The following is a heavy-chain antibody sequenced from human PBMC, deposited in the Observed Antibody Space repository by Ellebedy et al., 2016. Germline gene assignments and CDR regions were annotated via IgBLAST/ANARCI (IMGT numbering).Heavy chain of an antibody. Sequence: ASVKVSXXASGYTFTGYYMHWVRQAPGQGLEWMGWINPNSGGTNYAQKFQGWVTMTRDTSISTAYMELSRLRSDDTAVYYCARDLAGQGDYGGNGDDYWGQGTLVTVSS. D-gene: IGHD4-23*01. CDR3: ARDLAGQGDYGGNGDDY. V-gene: IGHV1-2*04. CDR2: INPNSGGT. J-gene: IGHJ4*02. CDR1: GYTFTGYY.